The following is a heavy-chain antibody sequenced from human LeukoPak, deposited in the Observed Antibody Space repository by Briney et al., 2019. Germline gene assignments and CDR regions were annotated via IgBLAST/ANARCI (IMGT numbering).Heavy chain of an antibody. CDR2: ISSSSSTI. J-gene: IGHJ4*02. V-gene: IGHV3-48*01. CDR3: ARVRDGYNFLPPDY. D-gene: IGHD5-24*01. Sequence: GGSLRLSCAASGFTFSYYSMNWVRQAPGEGLEWVSYISSSSSTIYYADSVKGRFTISRDDAKNSLYLQMNSLRAEDTAVYYCARVRDGYNFLPPDYWGQGTLVTVSS. CDR1: GFTFSYYS.